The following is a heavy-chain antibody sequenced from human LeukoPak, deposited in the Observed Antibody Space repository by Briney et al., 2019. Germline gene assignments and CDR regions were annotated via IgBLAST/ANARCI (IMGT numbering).Heavy chain of an antibody. Sequence: GGSLRLSCAASGLTFSSYGMHWVRQAPGKGLEWVAFIRYDGKNKYYADSVKGRFTISRDNSKNTLYLQMNSLRPEDTAVYYCAKGGKYDILTGYPRSRLLGDYWGQGTLVTVSS. J-gene: IGHJ4*02. CDR3: AKGGKYDILTGYPRSRLLGDY. D-gene: IGHD3-9*01. CDR2: IRYDGKNK. CDR1: GLTFSSYG. V-gene: IGHV3-30*02.